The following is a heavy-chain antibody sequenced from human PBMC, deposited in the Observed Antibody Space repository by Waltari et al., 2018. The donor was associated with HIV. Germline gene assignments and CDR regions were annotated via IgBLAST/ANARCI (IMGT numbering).Heavy chain of an antibody. V-gene: IGHV4-39*01. J-gene: IGHJ6*02. CDR2: IYYSGRT. Sequence: QLQLQESGPGLVKPSETVSLTCTVSGDSISSSDYCWGWIRQPPGKGLEWIGSIYYSGRTYYNPSLKSRVTISVDTSKNQFSLKLSSVTAADTAVYYCARQYDSSGYYPRPGMDVWGQGTTVTVSS. CDR1: GDSISSSDYC. D-gene: IGHD3-22*01. CDR3: ARQYDSSGYYPRPGMDV.